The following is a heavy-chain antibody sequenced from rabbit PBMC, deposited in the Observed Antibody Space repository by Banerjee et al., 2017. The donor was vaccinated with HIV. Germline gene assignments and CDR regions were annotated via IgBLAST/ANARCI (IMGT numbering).Heavy chain of an antibody. J-gene: IGHJ3*01. CDR3: ARDLSSSGWSDFAL. Sequence: QSLEESGGDLVKPGASLTLTCTASGFSLSKNYYIYWVRQAPGKGLEWIACIYVGAGGSTDYASWAKGRFTISKTSSTTVTLQMTSLTAADTATYFCARDLSSSGWSDFALWGQGTLVTVS. D-gene: IGHD4-1*01. CDR2: IYVGAGGST. V-gene: IGHV1S40*01. CDR1: GFSLSKNYY.